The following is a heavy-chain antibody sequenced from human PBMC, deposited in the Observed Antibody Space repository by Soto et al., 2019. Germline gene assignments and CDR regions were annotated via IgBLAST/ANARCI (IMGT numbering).Heavy chain of an antibody. Sequence: QVQLQQWGAGLLKPSETLSLTCAVYGGSFSGYYWSWIRQPPGKGLEWIGEIKHSGSTNYNPSLKSRVTISVDTSKNQFSLKLSSVTAADTAVYYCARGAIAARPSNWFDPWGQGTLVTVSS. CDR2: IKHSGST. V-gene: IGHV4-34*01. D-gene: IGHD6-6*01. J-gene: IGHJ5*02. CDR1: GGSFSGYY. CDR3: ARGAIAARPSNWFDP.